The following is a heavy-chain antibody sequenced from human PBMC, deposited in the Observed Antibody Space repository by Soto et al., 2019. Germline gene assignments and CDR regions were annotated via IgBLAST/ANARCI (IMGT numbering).Heavy chain of an antibody. CDR1: GATFSSYA. V-gene: IGHV1-69*14. D-gene: IGHD5-12*01. Sequence: QVQLVQSGAEVRQPASSVKLSCKTSGATFSSYAITWVRQAPGQGLEWMGGIVPTVDTSTYAQKFQGRVTITADKFTNTVYMELSSLRSDDTAVYYCARVVAIPGYPDNWGQGTLFTVSS. CDR3: ARVVAIPGYPDN. CDR2: IVPTVDTS. J-gene: IGHJ4*02.